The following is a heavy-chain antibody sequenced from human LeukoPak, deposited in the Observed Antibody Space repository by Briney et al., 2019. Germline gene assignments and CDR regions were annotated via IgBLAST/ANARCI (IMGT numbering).Heavy chain of an antibody. D-gene: IGHD2-15*01. V-gene: IGHV4-59*01. CDR3: ARGWRRYAFDI. CDR2: IYYSGST. J-gene: IGHJ3*02. Sequence: SETLSLTCTVSGGSISSYYWSWIRQPPGKGLEWIGYIYYSGSTNYNPSLKSRVTISVDTSKNQFSLKLSSVTAADTAVYYCARGWRRYAFDIWGQETMVTVSS. CDR1: GGSISSYY.